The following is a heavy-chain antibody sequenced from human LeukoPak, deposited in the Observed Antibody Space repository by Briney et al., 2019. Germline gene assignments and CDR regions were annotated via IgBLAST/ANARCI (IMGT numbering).Heavy chain of an antibody. CDR2: IYYSGST. Sequence: PSETLSLTCTVSGGSINSYYWSWIRQPPGKRLEWIGYIYYSGSTNYNPSLKSRVTISVDTSKNQFSLKLSSVTAADTAVYYCARETSQKGAHYMDVWGKGTTVTISS. CDR3: ARETSQKGAHYMDV. D-gene: IGHD3-16*01. J-gene: IGHJ6*03. CDR1: GGSINSYY. V-gene: IGHV4-59*01.